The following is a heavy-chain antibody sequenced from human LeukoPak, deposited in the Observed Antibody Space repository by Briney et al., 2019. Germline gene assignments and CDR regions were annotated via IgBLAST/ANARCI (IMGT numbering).Heavy chain of an antibody. CDR3: ARGPGKYCSGGSCYSAVKVQYYFDY. J-gene: IGHJ4*02. CDR2: INHSGST. V-gene: IGHV4-34*01. CDR1: GGSFSGYY. Sequence: PSETLSLTCAVYGGSFSGYYWSWIRQPPGKGLEWIGEINHSGSTNYNPSLKSRVTISVDTSKNQFSLKLSSVTAADTAVYYCARGPGKYCSGGSCYSAVKVQYYFDYWGQGTLVTVSS. D-gene: IGHD2-15*01.